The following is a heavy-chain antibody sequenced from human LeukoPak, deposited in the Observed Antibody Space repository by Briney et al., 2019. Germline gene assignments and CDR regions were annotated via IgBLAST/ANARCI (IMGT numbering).Heavy chain of an antibody. V-gene: IGHV3-64*04. CDR2: ITNNGVST. D-gene: IGHD3-10*01. CDR1: GFTFSNYA. Sequence: GRSLRLSCSASGFTFSNYALAWVRQAPGKGLEYVSVITNNGVSTYYADCVKGRFTISRDNSKNTVYLQMNSLRAEDTAVYYCARGHYGSGIHQGAFDIWGQGTIGTVS. J-gene: IGHJ3*02. CDR3: ARGHYGSGIHQGAFDI.